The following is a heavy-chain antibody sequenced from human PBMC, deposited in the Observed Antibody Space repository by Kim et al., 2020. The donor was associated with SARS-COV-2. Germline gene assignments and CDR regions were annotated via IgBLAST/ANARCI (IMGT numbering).Heavy chain of an antibody. Sequence: SVKGRFTISRDNSKNTLYLQMNSLRAEDTAVYYCAKTSTPIYYYYGMDVWGQGITVTVSS. J-gene: IGHJ6*02. CDR3: AKTSTPIYYYYGMDV. D-gene: IGHD2-15*01. V-gene: IGHV3-23*01.